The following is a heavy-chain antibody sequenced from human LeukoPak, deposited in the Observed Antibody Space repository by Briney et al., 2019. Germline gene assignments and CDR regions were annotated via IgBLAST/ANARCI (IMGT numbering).Heavy chain of an antibody. D-gene: IGHD3-10*01. V-gene: IGHV4-39*01. J-gene: IGHJ4*02. Sequence: SETLSLTCTVSGGSISTSNYYWGWIRQPPGKGLEWIGNIFYRGSTYYNPSLKSRVTISVDTSKNQFSLRLSSVTAADTAVYYCARLDRISVVRGVISYWGQGALVTVSS. CDR3: ARLDRISVVRGVISY. CDR1: GGSISTSNYY. CDR2: IFYRGST.